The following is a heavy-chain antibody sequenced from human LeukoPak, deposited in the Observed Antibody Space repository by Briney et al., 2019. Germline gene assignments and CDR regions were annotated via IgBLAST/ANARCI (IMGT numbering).Heavy chain of an antibody. Sequence: GSNKYYADSVKGRFTISRDNSKNTLYLQMNSLRAEDTAVYYCAKNQPEHWGQGTLVTVSS. V-gene: IGHV3-30*02. CDR3: AKNQPEH. J-gene: IGHJ1*01. CDR2: GSNK.